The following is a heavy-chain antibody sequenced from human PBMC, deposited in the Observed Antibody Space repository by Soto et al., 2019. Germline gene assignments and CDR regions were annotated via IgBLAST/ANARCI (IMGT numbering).Heavy chain of an antibody. CDR3: ARGGRRSPGMDV. CDR2: IYYSGST. V-gene: IGHV4-31*03. Sequence: SDTLSLTCTVSGASISSGGYYWSWIRQHPGKGLEWIGYIYYSGSTYYNQSLKSRVIISVDTSKNQFSLKLSSVTAADTAVYYCARGGRRSPGMDVWGQGTTVT. CDR1: GASISSGGYY. J-gene: IGHJ6*02.